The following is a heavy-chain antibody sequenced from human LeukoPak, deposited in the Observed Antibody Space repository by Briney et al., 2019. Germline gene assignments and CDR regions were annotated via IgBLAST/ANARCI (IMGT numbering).Heavy chain of an antibody. CDR1: GFTFSSYA. CDR3: ARDLSPMTGYYSGRFDY. V-gene: IGHV3-30-3*01. CDR2: ISYDGSNK. D-gene: IGHD3-9*01. Sequence: GRSLRLSCAASGFTFSSYAMHWVRQAPGKGLEWEAVISYDGSNKYYADSVKGRFTISRDNSKNTLYLQMNSLRAEDTAVYYCARDLSPMTGYYSGRFDYWGQGTLVTVSS. J-gene: IGHJ4*02.